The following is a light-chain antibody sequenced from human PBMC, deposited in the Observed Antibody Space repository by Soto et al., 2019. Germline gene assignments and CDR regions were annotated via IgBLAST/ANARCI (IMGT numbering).Light chain of an antibody. J-gene: IGKJ4*01. CDR1: QSLSGSD. CDR3: QHYGSSPAT. CDR2: GAS. Sequence: EIVLTQSPGTLSLSTGQRATLSCRASQSLSGSDLAWYQQKPAQAPRLLIYGASNRATGIPDRFSGSLSGTDFTLTISRLEPEDFAVYDCQHYGSSPATFGGGTKVEIK. V-gene: IGKV3-20*01.